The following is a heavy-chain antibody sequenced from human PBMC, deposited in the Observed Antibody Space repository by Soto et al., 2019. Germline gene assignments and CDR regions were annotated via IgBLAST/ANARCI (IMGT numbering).Heavy chain of an antibody. CDR1: GFTFSSYG. D-gene: IGHD3-3*01. Sequence: GGSLRLSCAASGFTFSSYGMHWVRQAPGKGLEWVAVISYDGSNKYYADSVKGRFTISRDNSKNTLYLQMNSLRAEDTAVYYCAKEGTSTIFGVVGGYYYYYYMDVWGKGTTVTVSS. V-gene: IGHV3-30*18. CDR3: AKEGTSTIFGVVGGYYYYYYMDV. J-gene: IGHJ6*03. CDR2: ISYDGSNK.